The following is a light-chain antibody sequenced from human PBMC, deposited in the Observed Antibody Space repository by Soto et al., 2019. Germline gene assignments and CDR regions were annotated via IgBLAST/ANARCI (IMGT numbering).Light chain of an antibody. CDR1: QDISHF. CDR3: QQYDTFPLT. J-gene: IGKJ4*01. V-gene: IGKV1-33*01. CDR2: DAS. Sequence: DIQMTQSPSSLSASVGDTVTITCQASQDISHFLNWYQQKPGKAPKLLIYDASNLETGVPSRFGGSGSGTDFTFTISRLQSEDVATYYCQQYDTFPLTFGGGTKVEIK.